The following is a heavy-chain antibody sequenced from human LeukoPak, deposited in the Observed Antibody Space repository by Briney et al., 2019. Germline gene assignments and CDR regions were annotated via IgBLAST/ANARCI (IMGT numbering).Heavy chain of an antibody. D-gene: IGHD3-3*01. CDR2: INPNSGGT. V-gene: IGHV1-2*02. Sequence: GASVKVSCKASGYTFTGYYMHWVRQAPGQGLEWMGWINPNSGGTNYAQKFQGRVTMTRNTSISTAYMELSSLRSEDTAVYYCARGSRNEPYDFWSVVYYYYYYGMDVWGQGTTVTVSS. CDR1: GYTFTGYY. CDR3: ARGSRNEPYDFWSVVYYYYYYGMDV. J-gene: IGHJ6*02.